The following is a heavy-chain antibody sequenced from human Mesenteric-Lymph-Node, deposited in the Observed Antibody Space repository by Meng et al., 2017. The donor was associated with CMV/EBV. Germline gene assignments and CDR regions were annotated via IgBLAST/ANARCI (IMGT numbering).Heavy chain of an antibody. J-gene: IGHJ5*02. D-gene: IGHD2-8*01. CDR2: ISSSSSTI. CDR3: LTGHYNGA. CDR1: EFGFSTYS. Sequence: GESLKISCRVSEFGFSTYSMNWVRQAPGKGLEWLSYISSSSSTIYYADSVKGRFTISRDNSKNSLYLQMSSLRAEDTGLYYCLTGHYNGAWGQGILVTVSS. V-gene: IGHV3-48*01.